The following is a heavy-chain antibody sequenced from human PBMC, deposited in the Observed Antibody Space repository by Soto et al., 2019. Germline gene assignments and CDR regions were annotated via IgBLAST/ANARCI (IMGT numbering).Heavy chain of an antibody. CDR1: GGTFSSYA. Sequence: ASVKVSCKASGGTFSSYAISWVRQAPGQGLEWMGGIIPIFGTANYAQKFQGRVTITADESTSTAYMELSSLRSEDTAVYYCARVYGQGGSGSYFMGYYYGMDVWGQGTTVTVSS. D-gene: IGHD3-10*01. J-gene: IGHJ6*02. CDR3: ARVYGQGGSGSYFMGYYYGMDV. V-gene: IGHV1-69*13. CDR2: IIPIFGTA.